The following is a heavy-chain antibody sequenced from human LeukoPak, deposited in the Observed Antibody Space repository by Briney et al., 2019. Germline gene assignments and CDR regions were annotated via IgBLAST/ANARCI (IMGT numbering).Heavy chain of an antibody. V-gene: IGHV4-31*03. J-gene: IGHJ4*02. D-gene: IGHD5-18*01. CDR1: GGSISSGDYY. CDR3: ARVGGGQLWLVDY. Sequence: SETLSLTCTVSGGSISSGDYYWSWIRQHPGKGLEWIGYIYYSGSTYYNPPLKSRVTISVDTSKNQFSLKLSSVTAADTAVYYCARVGGGQLWLVDYWGQGTLVTVSS. CDR2: IYYSGST.